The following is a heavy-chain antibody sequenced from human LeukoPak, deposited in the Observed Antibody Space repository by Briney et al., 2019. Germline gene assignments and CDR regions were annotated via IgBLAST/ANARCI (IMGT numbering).Heavy chain of an antibody. CDR3: ARGGGISGSYAY. CDR1: GYTFTSYG. D-gene: IGHD1-26*01. J-gene: IGHJ4*02. CDR2: VSTSNGNT. Sequence: ASVKVSCKASGYTFTSYGISWVRQAPGQGLEWMGWVSTSNGNTNYPQKVQGRVRMTTEKSTSTAYMELRNLRSDDTAVYYCARGGGISGSYAYWGQGTLVTVSS. V-gene: IGHV1-18*01.